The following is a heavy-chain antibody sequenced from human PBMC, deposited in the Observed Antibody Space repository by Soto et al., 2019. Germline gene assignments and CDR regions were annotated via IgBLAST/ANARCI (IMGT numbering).Heavy chain of an antibody. CDR1: GFTVSSNY. CDR2: IDTGGTT. CDR3: AKSPGGYYSFDI. J-gene: IGHJ3*02. V-gene: IGHV3-66*01. D-gene: IGHD3-3*01. Sequence: GGSLRLSCAASGFTVSSNYMIWVRQAPGKGLEWVSVIDTGGTTNYADSVKGRFTISRDNSKNTVYLQMNSLRVEDTAVYYCAKSPGGYYSFDIWGQGTMVTVSS.